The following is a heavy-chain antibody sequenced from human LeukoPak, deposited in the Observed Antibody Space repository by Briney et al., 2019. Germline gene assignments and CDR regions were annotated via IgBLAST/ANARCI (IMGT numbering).Heavy chain of an antibody. CDR1: GFTFSSCW. V-gene: IGHV3-7*01. Sequence: PGGSLRLSCAASGFTFSSCWMSWVRQAPGKGLEWVANIKQDGSEKYYVDSVKGRFTISRDNAKNSLYLQMNSLRAEDTAVYYCARAVASDFWSGSSWFDPWGQGTLVTVSS. J-gene: IGHJ5*02. CDR2: IKQDGSEK. CDR3: ARAVASDFWSGSSWFDP. D-gene: IGHD3-3*01.